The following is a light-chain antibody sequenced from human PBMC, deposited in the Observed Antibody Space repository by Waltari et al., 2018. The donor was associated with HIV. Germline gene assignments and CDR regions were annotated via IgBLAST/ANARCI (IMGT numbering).Light chain of an antibody. V-gene: IGLV1-47*01. CDR2: RNN. CDR3: AAWDDSLRGVV. CDR1: SSNIGSTY. Sequence: QSVLTQPPSASGTPGQRVTISCSGSSSNIGSTYAHWYQQLPGTTPHLLIYRNNQRPSGGPDRFSGSKSGTSASLAISGLRSEHEADYYCAAWDDSLRGVVFGGGTKLTVL. J-gene: IGLJ2*01.